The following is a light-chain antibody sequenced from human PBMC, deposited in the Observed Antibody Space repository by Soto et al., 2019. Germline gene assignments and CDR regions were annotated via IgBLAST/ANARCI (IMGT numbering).Light chain of an antibody. CDR3: LLYYSGSRV. Sequence: QTVVTQETSLTVSPGGTVTLTCGSSTGAVTSGHWPYWFQQKPGQAPRTLIYETTKKHPWTPSRFSGSLLGDKAVLTLSGAQPEDEADYYCLLYYSGSRVFGGGTQLTVL. V-gene: IGLV7-46*01. J-gene: IGLJ3*02. CDR1: TGAVTSGHW. CDR2: ETT.